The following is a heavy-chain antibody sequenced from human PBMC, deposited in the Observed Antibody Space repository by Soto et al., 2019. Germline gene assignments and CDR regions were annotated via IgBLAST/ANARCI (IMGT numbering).Heavy chain of an antibody. V-gene: IGHV3-23*01. D-gene: IGHD5-12*01. CDR2: ISGSGGST. Sequence: GGSLRLSCAASGFTFSSYAMSWVRQAPGKGLEWVSAISGSGGSTYHADSVKGRFTISRDNSKNTLYLQMNSLRAEDTAVYYCAKDNSGWPRLAEYWGQGTLVTVSS. CDR1: GFTFSSYA. J-gene: IGHJ4*02. CDR3: AKDNSGWPRLAEY.